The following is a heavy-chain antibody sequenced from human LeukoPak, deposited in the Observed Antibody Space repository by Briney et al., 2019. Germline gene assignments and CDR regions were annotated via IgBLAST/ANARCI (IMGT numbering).Heavy chain of an antibody. CDR1: GFTFNSNW. Sequence: GGSLRLSCAASGFTFNSNWMSWVRQAPGKGLEWVSGINWNGGSTGYADSVKGRFTISRDNAKNSLYLQMNSLRAEDTALYYCARDGGGGGYDLYYFDYWGQGTLVTVSS. D-gene: IGHD5-12*01. J-gene: IGHJ4*02. CDR2: INWNGGST. CDR3: ARDGGGGGYDLYYFDY. V-gene: IGHV3-20*04.